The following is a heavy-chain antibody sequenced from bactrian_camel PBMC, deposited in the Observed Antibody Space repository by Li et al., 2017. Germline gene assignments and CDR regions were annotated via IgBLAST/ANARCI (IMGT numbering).Heavy chain of an antibody. D-gene: IGHD3*01. J-gene: IGHJ4*01. CDR2: IYGDAGRT. V-gene: IGHV3S31*01. CDR1: GYTYNGDC. CDR3: AAGFVCTVKEGVAV. Sequence: VQLVESGGGSVQTGGSLRLACTVSGYTYNGDCMAWFRQVPPNEREGLSTIYGDAGRTDYADSVQGQFTISQDSAKNTLYLEMNSLKPEDTAMYYCAAGFVCTVKEGVAVWGQGTQVTVS.